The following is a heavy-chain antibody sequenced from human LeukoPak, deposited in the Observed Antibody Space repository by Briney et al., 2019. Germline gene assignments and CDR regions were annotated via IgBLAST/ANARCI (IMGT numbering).Heavy chain of an antibody. CDR2: IWYDGSNK. V-gene: IGHV3-33*01. CDR1: GFTFSSYG. CDR3: ARDETPEANFDY. Sequence: GRSLRLSCAASGFTFSSYGMHWVRQAPGKGLEWVAVIWYDGSNKYYADSVKGRFTISRDNSKNTLYLQMNSLRAEDTAVYYCARDETPEANFDYWGQGTLVTVSS. J-gene: IGHJ4*02. D-gene: IGHD2-2*01.